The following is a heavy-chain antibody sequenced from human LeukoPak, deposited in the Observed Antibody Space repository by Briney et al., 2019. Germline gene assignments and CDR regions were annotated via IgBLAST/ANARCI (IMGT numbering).Heavy chain of an antibody. J-gene: IGHJ4*01. D-gene: IGHD3-16*02. Sequence: GGSLRLSCAASGFTFSSYEMNWVRQAPGKGLEWVSYISSSGSTIYYADSVKGRFTISRDNAKNSLYLQMNSLRAEDTAVYYCAYVWGSYPFDYWGQGILVTVSS. CDR3: AYVWGSYPFDY. CDR2: ISSSGSTI. V-gene: IGHV3-48*03. CDR1: GFTFSSYE.